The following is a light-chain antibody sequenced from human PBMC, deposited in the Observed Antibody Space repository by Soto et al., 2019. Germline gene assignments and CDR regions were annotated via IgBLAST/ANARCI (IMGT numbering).Light chain of an antibody. J-gene: IGLJ2*01. V-gene: IGLV2-23*01. CDR3: CSYAGSSTVV. CDR1: SSDVRSYNL. Sequence: QSALTQPASVSGSPGQSITISCTGTSSDVRSYNLVSGYQQHPGKTPKLMIYEGSKRPSGVSNRFSGSKSGNTASLTISGLQAEDEADYYCCSYAGSSTVVFGGGTKLTVL. CDR2: EGS.